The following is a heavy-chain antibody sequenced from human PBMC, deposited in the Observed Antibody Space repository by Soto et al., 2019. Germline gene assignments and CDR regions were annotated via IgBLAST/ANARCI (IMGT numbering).Heavy chain of an antibody. CDR2: MNPNSGNT. CDR1: GYTFTSYD. J-gene: IGHJ4*02. CDR3: ARGRRGIRGYERSYYFDY. D-gene: IGHD5-12*01. Sequence: QVQLVQSGAEVKKPGASVKVSCKASGYTFTSYDINWVRQATGQGLEWMGWMNPNSGNTGYAQKFQGRVTMTRNTSISTAYMELSSLRSEDTAVYYCARGRRGIRGYERSYYFDYWGQGTLVTVSS. V-gene: IGHV1-8*01.